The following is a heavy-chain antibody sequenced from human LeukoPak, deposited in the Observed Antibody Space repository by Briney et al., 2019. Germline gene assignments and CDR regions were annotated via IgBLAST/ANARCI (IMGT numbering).Heavy chain of an antibody. CDR2: ISYSGST. CDR3: ARDVKIGATWNYILGNFDY. J-gene: IGHJ4*02. CDR1: GYSISSGYY. D-gene: IGHD1-7*01. Sequence: SETLSLTCTVSGYSISSGYYWGWIRQPPGKGLEWIGTISYSGSTDYNPSLKSRVTISVDTSKDQFSLNLSSVTAADTAVYYCARDVKIGATWNYILGNFDYWGQGTLVSVSS. V-gene: IGHV4-38-2*02.